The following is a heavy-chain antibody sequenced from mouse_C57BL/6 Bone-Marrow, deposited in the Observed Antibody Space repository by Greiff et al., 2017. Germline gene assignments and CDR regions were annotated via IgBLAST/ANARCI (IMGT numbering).Heavy chain of an antibody. D-gene: IGHD4-1*01. Sequence: VQLQESGAELVMPGASVKLSCKASGYTFTSYWMHWVKQRPGQGLEWIGEIDPSDSYTNYNQKFKGKSTLTVDKSSSTAYMQLSSLTSEDSAVYYCARNWGDYWGQGTTLTVSS. CDR2: IDPSDSYT. CDR1: GYTFTSYW. J-gene: IGHJ2*01. V-gene: IGHV1-69*01. CDR3: ARNWGDY.